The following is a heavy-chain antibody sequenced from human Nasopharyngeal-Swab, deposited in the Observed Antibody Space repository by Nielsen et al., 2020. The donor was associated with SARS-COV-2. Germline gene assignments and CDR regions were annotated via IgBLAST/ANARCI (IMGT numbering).Heavy chain of an antibody. CDR3: TRSYDYVWGSDRKS. D-gene: IGHD3-16*02. J-gene: IGHJ5*02. Sequence: WSGQRPGKGLEWVGFISSKAYGGTTEYAASVKGRFTISRDDSKSIAYLQMNSLKTEDTAVYYCTRSYDYVWGSDRKSWGQGTLVTVSS. V-gene: IGHV3-49*02. CDR2: ISSKAYGGTT.